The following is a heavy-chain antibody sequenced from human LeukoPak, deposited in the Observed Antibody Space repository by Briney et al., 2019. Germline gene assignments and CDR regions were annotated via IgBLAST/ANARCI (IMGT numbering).Heavy chain of an antibody. J-gene: IGHJ4*02. CDR1: GGSITNFF. CDR3: ARGERGYSYGYLWNELPYYSDY. D-gene: IGHD5-18*01. Sequence: SETLSLTCNVSGGSITNFFWNWIRQPPGKGLEWIGNFYYSGSTNYNPSLKSRVTMSVDSSKNQFSLKLSSVTAADTAVYFCARGERGYSYGYLWNELPYYSDYWGQGTLVTVSS. V-gene: IGHV4-59*12. CDR2: FYYSGST.